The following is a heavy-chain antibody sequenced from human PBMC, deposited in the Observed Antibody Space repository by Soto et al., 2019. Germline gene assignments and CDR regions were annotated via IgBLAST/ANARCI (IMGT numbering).Heavy chain of an antibody. V-gene: IGHV3-72*01. Sequence: GGSLRLSCAASGFTFSDHHMDWVRQAPGKVLEWVGRARNKAHGYTTAYAASLKGRFTISRDDSKNSLSLQMNSLKTEDTAVYFCARLMGTSFDLWGQGTLVNVSS. CDR2: ARNKAHGYTT. J-gene: IGHJ4*02. D-gene: IGHD2-8*01. CDR1: GFTFSDHH. CDR3: ARLMGTSFDL.